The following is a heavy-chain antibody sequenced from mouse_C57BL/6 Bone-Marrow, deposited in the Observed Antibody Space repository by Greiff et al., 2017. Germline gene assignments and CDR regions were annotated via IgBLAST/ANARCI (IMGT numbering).Heavy chain of an antibody. CDR1: GYSFTGYY. CDR2: INPSTGGT. CDR3: ASGGYFDY. Sequence: VQLQQSGPELVKPGASVKISCKASGYSFTGYYMNWVKQSPEKSLEWIGEINPSTGGTTYNQKFKAKATLTVDKSSSTAYMQLKSLTSEESAVYYCASGGYFDYWGQGTTLTVSS. V-gene: IGHV1-42*01. J-gene: IGHJ2*01.